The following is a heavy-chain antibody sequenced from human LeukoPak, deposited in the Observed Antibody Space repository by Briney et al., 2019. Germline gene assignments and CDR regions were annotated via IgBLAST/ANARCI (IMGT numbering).Heavy chain of an antibody. Sequence: SETLSLTCTVSGGSISNFYWTWIRQPPGKGLEWIGFIHSSGSTNYNPSLKSRVTISLDTSKNQFSLKLSSVTAADTAVYYCVRLYDTSSFLDYWGQGTLVTVSS. CDR3: VRLYDTSSFLDY. J-gene: IGHJ4*02. CDR1: GGSISNFY. D-gene: IGHD6-6*01. V-gene: IGHV4-4*09. CDR2: IHSSGST.